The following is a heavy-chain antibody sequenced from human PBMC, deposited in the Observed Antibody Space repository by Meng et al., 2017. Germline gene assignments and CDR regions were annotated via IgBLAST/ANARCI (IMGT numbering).Heavy chain of an antibody. D-gene: IGHD2-8*02. CDR3: ATTGGGFDY. CDR2: INTKTGNP. J-gene: IGHJ4*02. Sequence: QVQMVQSGAEFRKPGASVKVSLMDSASTFSNHYINWGRQAPGQGLELMGWINTKTGNPTYSQGFTGRFVFSLDTSVSTAHLHISTLTPEDTAVYYCATTGGGFDYWGQGTLVTVSS. CDR1: ASTFSNHY. V-gene: IGHV7-4-1*02.